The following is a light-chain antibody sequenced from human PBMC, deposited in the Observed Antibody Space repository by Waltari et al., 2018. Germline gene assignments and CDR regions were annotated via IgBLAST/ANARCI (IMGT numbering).Light chain of an antibody. CDR3: SSYTTSNAPGV. CDR2: EVS. Sequence: QSALTQPASVPGSPGQSITISCTGTDSDVGASNFVSWYRQHPGKAPHLIIYEVSERPPGIFDRFSGSKSDNPASLTISGLQADDEAVYYCSSYTTSNAPGVFGTGTKVTVL. V-gene: IGLV2-14*01. CDR1: DSDVGASNF. J-gene: IGLJ1*01.